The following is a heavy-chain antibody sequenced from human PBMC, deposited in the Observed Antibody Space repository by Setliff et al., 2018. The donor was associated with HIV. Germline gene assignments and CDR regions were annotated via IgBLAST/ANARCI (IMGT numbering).Heavy chain of an antibody. CDR3: VTGVGTSSVDY. J-gene: IGHJ4*02. Sequence: GGSLRLSCAASGFTFSSYWMHWVRQAPGKGLVWVSRIKTKTQRGTTDYAAPAKGRFIISRDDSKNTLYLQMNSLRSEDTAVYYCVTGVGTSSVDYWGQGTMVTVSS. V-gene: IGHV3-15*07. CDR2: IKTKTQRGTT. D-gene: IGHD3-22*01. CDR1: GFTFSSYW.